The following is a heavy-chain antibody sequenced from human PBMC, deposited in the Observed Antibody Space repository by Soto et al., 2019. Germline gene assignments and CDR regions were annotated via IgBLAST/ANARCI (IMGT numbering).Heavy chain of an antibody. J-gene: IGHJ6*03. CDR1: GGSISSSSYY. CDR3: ASLGYCSSTSCYFARGTHYYMDV. V-gene: IGHV4-39*01. CDR2: IYYSGST. Sequence: QLQLQESGPGLVKPSETLSLTCTVSGGSISSSSYYWGWIRQPPGKGLEWIGSIYYSGSTYYNPSLKSRFTISVETSKIHFSLKLSSVTAADTAVYYCASLGYCSSTSCYFARGTHYYMDVWGKGTTVTVSS. D-gene: IGHD2-2*01.